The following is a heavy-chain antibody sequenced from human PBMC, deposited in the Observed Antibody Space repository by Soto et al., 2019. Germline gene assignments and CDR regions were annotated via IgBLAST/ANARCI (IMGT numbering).Heavy chain of an antibody. V-gene: IGHV3-23*01. J-gene: IGHJ6*02. CDR1: GFTFSSYA. Sequence: VGSLRLSCAASGFTFSSYAMSWVRQAPGKGLEWVSAISGSGGSTYYADSVKGRFTISRDNSKNTLYLQMNSLRAEDTAVYYCAKGHRKQYYDFWSGYYSLGLFGMDVWGQGTTVTVSS. CDR3: AKGHRKQYYDFWSGYYSLGLFGMDV. D-gene: IGHD3-3*01. CDR2: ISGSGGST.